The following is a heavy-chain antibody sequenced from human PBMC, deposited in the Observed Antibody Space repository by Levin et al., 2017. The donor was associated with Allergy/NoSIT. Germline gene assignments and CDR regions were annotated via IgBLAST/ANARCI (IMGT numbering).Heavy chain of an antibody. CDR2: IYYSGTT. Sequence: PSETLSLTCTVSGGSMSSSSYFWAWVRQPPGKGLEWIGMIYYSGTTYYNPSLKSRVTLSVDTSKNHFSLHLTSVTAADTAIYFCARLRRTNYWYFDLWGRGTLVTVSS. V-gene: IGHV4-39*02. CDR3: ARLRRTNYWYFDL. D-gene: IGHD2-8*01. CDR1: GGSMSSSSYF. J-gene: IGHJ2*01.